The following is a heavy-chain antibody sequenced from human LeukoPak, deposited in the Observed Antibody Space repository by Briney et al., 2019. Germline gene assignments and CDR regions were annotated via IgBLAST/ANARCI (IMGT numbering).Heavy chain of an antibody. CDR2: ISSSSYI. CDR3: ARFDPSYYYDSSGPYYFDY. V-gene: IGHV3-21*01. CDR1: GFTFSSYS. J-gene: IGHJ4*02. D-gene: IGHD3-22*01. Sequence: GGSLRLSCAASGFTFSSYSMNWGRQAPGKGLEWVSSISSSSYIYYADSVKGRFTISRDNAKNSLYLQMNSLRAEDTAVYYCARFDPSYYYDSSGPYYFDYWGQGTLVTVSS.